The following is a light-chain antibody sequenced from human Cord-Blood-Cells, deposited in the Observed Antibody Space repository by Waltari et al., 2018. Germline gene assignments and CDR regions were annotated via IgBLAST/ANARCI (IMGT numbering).Light chain of an antibody. V-gene: IGKV1-5*01. CDR2: DAS. CDR1: QGISSW. Sequence: DIQMTQSPSTLSASVVDKVTITCRASQGISSWLACYQQKPGKAPKLLIYDASSLESGVPSRFSGSGSGTEFTLTISSLQPDDFATYYCQQYNSYSLTFGGGTKVEIK. J-gene: IGKJ4*01. CDR3: QQYNSYSLT.